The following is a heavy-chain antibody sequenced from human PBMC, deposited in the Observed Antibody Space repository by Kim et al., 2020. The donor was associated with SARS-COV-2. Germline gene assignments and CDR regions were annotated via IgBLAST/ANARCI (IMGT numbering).Heavy chain of an antibody. D-gene: IGHD3-22*01. J-gene: IGHJ4*02. Sequence: GGSLRLSCAASGFTFSHYTMNWVRQAPGKGLEWVSFIGASSESIHYADSVRGRFTISRDNANNSLFLQMNSLRDEDTAVYYCARDLAYYDRSDYLFDYWGQGTLVSVSS. V-gene: IGHV3-48*02. CDR3: ARDLAYYDRSDYLFDY. CDR2: IGASSESI. CDR1: GFTFSHYT.